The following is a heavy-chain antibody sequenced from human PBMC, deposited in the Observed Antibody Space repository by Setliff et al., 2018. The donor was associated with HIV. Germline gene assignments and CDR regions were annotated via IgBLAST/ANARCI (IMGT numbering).Heavy chain of an antibody. Sequence: GGSLRLSCAASGFTLSSYAMSWVRQAPGKGLEWVSAISGSGGSTYYADSVKGRFTISRDNSKNTLYLQMNSLRAEDTAVYYCARHDVVRGAIDNWGQGTLVTVSS. CDR1: GFTLSSYA. D-gene: IGHD3-10*01. CDR2: ISGSGGST. CDR3: ARHDVVRGAIDN. J-gene: IGHJ4*02. V-gene: IGHV3-23*01.